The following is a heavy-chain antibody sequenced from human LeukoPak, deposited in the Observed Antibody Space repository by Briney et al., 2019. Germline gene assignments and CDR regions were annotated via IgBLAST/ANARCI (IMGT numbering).Heavy chain of an antibody. D-gene: IGHD6-13*01. Sequence: SETLSLTCTVSGGSISSYYWSWIRQPPGKGLEWIGYIYYSGSTNYNPSLKSRVTISVDTSKNQFSLKLSSVTAADTAVYYCAGYSSSWYSQFDYSGQGTLVTVSS. CDR1: GGSISSYY. CDR2: IYYSGST. CDR3: AGYSSSWYSQFDY. J-gene: IGHJ4*02. V-gene: IGHV4-59*01.